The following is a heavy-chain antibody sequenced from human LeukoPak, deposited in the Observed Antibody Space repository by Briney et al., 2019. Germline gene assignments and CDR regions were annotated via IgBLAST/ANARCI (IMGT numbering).Heavy chain of an antibody. D-gene: IGHD3-16*02. CDR3: ARDRGYYDYIWGSYRSPKSPGYFDY. CDR1: GYTFTSYG. CDR2: ISAYNGNT. Sequence: GASVNVSCKASGYTFTSYGISWVRQAPGQGLEWMGWISAYNGNTNYAQKLQGRVTMTTDTSTSTAYMELRSLRSDDTAVYYCARDRGYYDYIWGSYRSPKSPGYFDYWGQGTLVTVSS. V-gene: IGHV1-18*01. J-gene: IGHJ4*02.